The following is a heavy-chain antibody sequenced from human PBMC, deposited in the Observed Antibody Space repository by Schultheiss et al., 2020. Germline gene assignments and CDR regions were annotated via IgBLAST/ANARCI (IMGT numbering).Heavy chain of an antibody. J-gene: IGHJ4*02. CDR1: GFTVSSNY. Sequence: GGSLRLSCAASGFTVSSNYMSWVRQAPGKGLEWVSGISDSGESTFYADSVKGRFTISRENVKNTLYLQMNSLRAEDTAVYYCARAGVTGTTVDYWGQGTLVTVSS. CDR2: ISDSGEST. V-gene: IGHV3-53*01. D-gene: IGHD1-20*01. CDR3: ARAGVTGTTVDY.